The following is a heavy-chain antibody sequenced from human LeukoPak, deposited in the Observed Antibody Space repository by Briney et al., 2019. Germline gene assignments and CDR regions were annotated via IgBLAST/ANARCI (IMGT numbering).Heavy chain of an antibody. D-gene: IGHD6-6*01. CDR3: ARGLEYSSLDDAFDI. CDR2: INSDGSST. CDR1: GFTFSSYW. V-gene: IGHV3-74*01. J-gene: IGHJ3*02. Sequence: GGSLRLSCAASGFTFSSYWMHWVRQAPGKGLVWVSRINSDGSSTSYADSVKGRFTISRDNAKNTLYLQMNSLRAEDTAVYYCARGLEYSSLDDAFDIWGQGTMVTVSS.